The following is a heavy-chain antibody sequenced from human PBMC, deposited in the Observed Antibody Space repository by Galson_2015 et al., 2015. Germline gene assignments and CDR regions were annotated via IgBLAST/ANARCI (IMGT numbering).Heavy chain of an antibody. Sequence: SLRLSCAASGFTFSSYSMNWVRQAPGKGLEWVSSISSSSSYIYYADSVKGRFTISRDNSKNTLYLQMNSLRAEDTAVYYCARDLAGAGYCSSTSCSSYYYYGMDVWGQGTTVTVSS. CDR1: GFTFSSYS. V-gene: IGHV3-21*01. D-gene: IGHD2-2*03. CDR3: ARDLAGAGYCSSTSCSSYYYYGMDV. J-gene: IGHJ6*02. CDR2: ISSSSSYI.